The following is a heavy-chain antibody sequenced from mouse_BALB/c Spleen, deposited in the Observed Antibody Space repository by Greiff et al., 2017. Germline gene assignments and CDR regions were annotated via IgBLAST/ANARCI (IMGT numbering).Heavy chain of an antibody. V-gene: IGHV1S22*01. CDR2: IYPGSGST. CDR1: GYTFTSYW. Sequence: LQQPGSELVRPGASVKLSCKASGYTFTSYWMHWVKQRPGQGLEWIGNIYPGSGSTNYDEKFKSKATLTVDTSSSTAYMQLSSLTSEDSAVYYCTRGYGNYPFYAMDYWGQGTSVTVSS. J-gene: IGHJ4*01. CDR3: TRGYGNYPFYAMDY. D-gene: IGHD2-10*02.